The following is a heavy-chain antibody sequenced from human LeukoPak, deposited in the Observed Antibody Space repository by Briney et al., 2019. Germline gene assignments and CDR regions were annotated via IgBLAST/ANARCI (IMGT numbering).Heavy chain of an antibody. CDR1: GFTFSDYY. CDR3: ARALFHTGYPFDY. D-gene: IGHD3-9*01. CDR2: ISSSGSTI. Sequence: SGGSLRLSCAASGFTFSDYYMSWIRQAPGKGLEWVSYISSSGSTIYYADSVKGRFTISRDNAKNSLYLQMNSLRAEDTAVYYCARALFHTGYPFDYWGQGTLVTVSS. J-gene: IGHJ4*02. V-gene: IGHV3-11*01.